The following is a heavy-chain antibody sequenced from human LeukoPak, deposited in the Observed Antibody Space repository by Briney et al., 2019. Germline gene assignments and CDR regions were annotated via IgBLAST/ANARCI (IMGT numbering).Heavy chain of an antibody. J-gene: IGHJ4*02. CDR2: ISGSGGDT. CDR3: TKAYCSGGSCYEPDY. CDR1: GFNFSNYA. Sequence: GRSLRLSCTASGFNFSNYAMTWVRQAPGKGLEWVSSISGSGGDTYHADSVKGRFTISRDNSKNTLYLQMNSLGGEDTAVYYCTKAYCSGGSCYEPDYWGQGTLVTVSS. V-gene: IGHV3-23*01. D-gene: IGHD2-15*01.